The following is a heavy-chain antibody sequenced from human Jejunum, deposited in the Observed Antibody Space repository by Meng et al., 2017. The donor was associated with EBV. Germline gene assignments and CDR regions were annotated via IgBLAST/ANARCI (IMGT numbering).Heavy chain of an antibody. D-gene: IGHD3-3*01. CDR3: ARYGSGYFPALWY. Sequence: QGQLEEPGPGLVKPSGTLSPTVPVSGDSSSSSNWWSWVRQPQGKGLEWIGEIYHSGSTNYNPSLKSRVTISVDKSKNQFSLKLSSVTAADTAVYYCARYGSGYFPALWYWGQGTLVTVSS. V-gene: IGHV4-4*02. CDR2: IYHSGST. J-gene: IGHJ4*02. CDR1: GDSSSSSNW.